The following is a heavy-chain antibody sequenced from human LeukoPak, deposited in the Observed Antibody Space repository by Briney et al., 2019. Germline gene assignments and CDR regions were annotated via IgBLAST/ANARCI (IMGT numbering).Heavy chain of an antibody. D-gene: IGHD5-24*01. J-gene: IGHJ6*02. CDR3: ARGRMATIDYYYGMDV. V-gene: IGHV3-30*04. CDR1: GFTFSSYA. Sequence: GGSLRLSCAASGFTFSSYAMHWVRQAPGKGLEWVAVISYDGSNKYYADSVKGRFTISRDNSKNTLYLQMDSLRAEDTAVYYCARGRMATIDYYYGMDVWGQGTTVTVSS. CDR2: ISYDGSNK.